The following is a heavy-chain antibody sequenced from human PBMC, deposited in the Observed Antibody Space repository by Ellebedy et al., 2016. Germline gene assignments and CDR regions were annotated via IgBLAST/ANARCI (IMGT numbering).Heavy chain of an antibody. CDR3: AISTWVDFDH. Sequence: ASVKVSCKASGYTFTSYDINWARQATGQGPEWMGWMNPNSGNIGYAQKFQDRVTMTRNTSISTAYMELSGLRSDDTAVYYCAISTWVDFDHWGQGTLVTVSS. CDR1: GYTFTSYD. J-gene: IGHJ4*02. CDR2: MNPNSGNI. V-gene: IGHV1-8*01. D-gene: IGHD6-13*01.